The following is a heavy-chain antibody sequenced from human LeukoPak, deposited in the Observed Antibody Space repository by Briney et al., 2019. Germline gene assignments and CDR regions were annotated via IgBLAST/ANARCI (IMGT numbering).Heavy chain of an antibody. CDR3: ARDFRYFDL. CDR1: GGSISSYY. V-gene: IGHV4-59*01. J-gene: IGHJ2*01. Sequence: KSSETLSLTCTVSGGSISSYYWSWIRQPPGKGLEWIGYIYYSGSTNYNPSLKSQVTISVDTSKNQFSLKLSSVTAADTAVYYCARDFRYFDLWGRGTLVTVSS. CDR2: IYYSGST.